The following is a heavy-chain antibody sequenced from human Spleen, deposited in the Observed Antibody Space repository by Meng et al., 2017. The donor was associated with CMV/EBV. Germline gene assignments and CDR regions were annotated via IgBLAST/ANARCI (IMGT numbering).Heavy chain of an antibody. CDR1: GFTFDDYA. CDR3: AKNRGYCSTNSCTGVFDI. J-gene: IGHJ3*02. D-gene: IGHD2-2*01. V-gene: IGHV3-9*01. CDR2: ISWNSGSI. Sequence: SLKISCAASGFTFDDYAMHWVRQAPGKGLEWVSGISWNSGSIGYADSVKGRFTISRDNSKNTLYLLMNSLTAEDTAVYFCAKNRGYCSTNSCTGVFDIWGQGTMVTVSS.